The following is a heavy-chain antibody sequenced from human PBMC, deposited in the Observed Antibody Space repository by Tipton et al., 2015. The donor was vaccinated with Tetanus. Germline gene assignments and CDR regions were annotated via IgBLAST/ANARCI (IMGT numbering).Heavy chain of an antibody. CDR1: GFTFNNYA. Sequence: GSLRLSCAASGFTFNNYAMTWVRQAPGKGLEWVSAIGDTEFVTYYADSLKGRFTISRDNSKNTLSLQMISLRAEDTAIYYCARGRERCRGTNCHRATDYWGQGTLVTVSS. V-gene: IGHV3-23*01. J-gene: IGHJ4*02. D-gene: IGHD2-2*01. CDR3: ARGRERCRGTNCHRATDY. CDR2: IGDTEFVT.